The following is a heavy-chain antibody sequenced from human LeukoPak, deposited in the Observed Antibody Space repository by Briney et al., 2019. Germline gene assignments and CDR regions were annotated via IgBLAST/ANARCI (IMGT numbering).Heavy chain of an antibody. CDR1: GFTFSSYS. Sequence: PGGSLRLSCAASGFTFSSYSMNWVRQAPGKGLEWVSSINWNGGSTGYADSVKGRFTISRDNAKNSLYLQMNSLRAEDTALYYCAKGGYYDLDAFDIWGQGTMVTVSS. J-gene: IGHJ3*02. CDR3: AKGGYYDLDAFDI. CDR2: INWNGGST. V-gene: IGHV3-20*04. D-gene: IGHD1-26*01.